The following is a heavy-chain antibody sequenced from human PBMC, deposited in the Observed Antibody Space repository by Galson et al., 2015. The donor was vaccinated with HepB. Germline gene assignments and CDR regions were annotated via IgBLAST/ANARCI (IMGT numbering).Heavy chain of an antibody. CDR3: ARGRGFLIDY. J-gene: IGHJ4*02. CDR1: GFTFRDHY. D-gene: IGHD3-3*01. V-gene: IGHV3-7*03. CDR2: MNQDGSAR. Sequence: SLRLSCAASGFTFRDHYMTWVRQAPGKGLEWVAVMNQDGSARHYVDSVKGRFTISRDNAKNSLYLQMNSLRAEDTAVYFCARGRGFLIDYWGQGTLVSVPS.